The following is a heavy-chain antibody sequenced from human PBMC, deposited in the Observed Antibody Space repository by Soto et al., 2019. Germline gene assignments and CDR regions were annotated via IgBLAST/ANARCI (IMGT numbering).Heavy chain of an antibody. CDR3: ARGVYYDSSGYPTPFWFDP. J-gene: IGHJ5*02. D-gene: IGHD3-22*01. Sequence: PGGSLRLSCAASGFIFSTYGMHWVRQTPGKGPEWVAVIWYDGSNKHYADSVRGRFTISRDNSKNMLYLQMNSLRVEDTAMYYCARGVYYDSSGYPTPFWFDPWGQGTLVTVSS. CDR1: GFIFSTYG. V-gene: IGHV3-33*01. CDR2: IWYDGSNK.